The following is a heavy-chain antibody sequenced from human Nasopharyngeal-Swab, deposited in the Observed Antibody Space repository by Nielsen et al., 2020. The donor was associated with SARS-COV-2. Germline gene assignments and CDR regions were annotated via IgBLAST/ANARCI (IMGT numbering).Heavy chain of an antibody. CDR2: IRSKAYGGTT. Sequence: GESLKISCTASGFTFGDYAMSWVRQAPGKGLEWVGFIRSKAYGGTTEYAASVKGRFTISRDDSKSIAYLQMNSLKTEDTDVYYCTRMVQQLRENWFDHWGQGTLVTVSS. D-gene: IGHD6-13*01. CDR3: TRMVQQLRENWFDH. CDR1: GFTFGDYA. V-gene: IGHV3-49*04. J-gene: IGHJ5*02.